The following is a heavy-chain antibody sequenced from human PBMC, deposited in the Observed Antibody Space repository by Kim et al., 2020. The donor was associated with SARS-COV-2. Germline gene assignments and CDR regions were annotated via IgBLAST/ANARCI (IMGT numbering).Heavy chain of an antibody. CDR3: ASRTGTAYYYYMDV. Sequence: ADTVKGTFTISKDNAKNTLYLQMNSVRAEDAAVYCCASRTGTAYYYYMDVWGKGTTVTVSS. D-gene: IGHD2-8*02. J-gene: IGHJ6*03. V-gene: IGHV3-74*01.